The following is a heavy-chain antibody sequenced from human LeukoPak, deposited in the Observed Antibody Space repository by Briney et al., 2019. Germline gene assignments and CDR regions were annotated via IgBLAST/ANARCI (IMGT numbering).Heavy chain of an antibody. CDR1: GFTFSSYA. V-gene: IGHV3-23*01. D-gene: IGHD3-22*01. J-gene: IGHJ4*02. CDR2: ISGSGCNT. CDR3: AKEAAGYDSSGYYYDY. Sequence: GGSLRLSCAASGFTFSSYAMNWVRQAPGKGPEWVSAISGSGCNTYYADSVVGRFTISRDNSKNTLYLQMNSLRAEDTAVYYCAKEAAGYDSSGYYYDYWGQGTLVTVSS.